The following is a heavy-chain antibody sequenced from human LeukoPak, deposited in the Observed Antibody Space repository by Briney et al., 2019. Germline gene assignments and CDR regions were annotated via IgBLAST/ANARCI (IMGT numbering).Heavy chain of an antibody. D-gene: IGHD6-19*01. CDR1: GFTFSNYT. J-gene: IGHJ5*02. CDR3: ARGYTSGWSRGFDH. Sequence: PGGSLRLSCAASGFTFSNYTVHWVRQAPGKGLEWVAVMSSDGINQYYADSVKGRFTISRDNSKNRLSLQMTSLRAEDTALYYCARGYTSGWSRGFDHWGQGTLVTVSS. V-gene: IGHV3-30-3*01. CDR2: MSSDGINQ.